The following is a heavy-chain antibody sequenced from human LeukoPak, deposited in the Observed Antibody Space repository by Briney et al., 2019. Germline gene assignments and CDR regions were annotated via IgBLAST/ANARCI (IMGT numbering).Heavy chain of an antibody. CDR2: ISWDGGST. D-gene: IGHD6-6*01. CDR1: GFTFDDYA. CDR3: AKGSKSIAARPVDY. Sequence: GGSLRLSCAASGFTFDDYAMRWVRQAPGKGLEWVSLISWDGGSTYYADSVKGRFTISRDNSKNSLYLQMNSLRAEGTALYYCAKGSKSIAARPVDYWGQGTLVTVSS. V-gene: IGHV3-43D*03. J-gene: IGHJ4*02.